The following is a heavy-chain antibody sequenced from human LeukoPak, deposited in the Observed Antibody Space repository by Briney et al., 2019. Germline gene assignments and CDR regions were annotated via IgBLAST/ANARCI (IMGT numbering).Heavy chain of an antibody. CDR3: AKGSSGWYGNSIDY. D-gene: IGHD6-19*01. J-gene: IGHJ4*02. V-gene: IGHV3-9*03. CDR2: ISWNSGSI. Sequence: GGSLRLSCAASGFIFDNFGMTWVRQAAGKGLEWVSGISWNSGSIGYADSVKGRFTISRDNAKNSLYLQMNSLRAEDMALYYCAKGSSGWYGNSIDYWGQGTLVTVSS. CDR1: GFIFDNFG.